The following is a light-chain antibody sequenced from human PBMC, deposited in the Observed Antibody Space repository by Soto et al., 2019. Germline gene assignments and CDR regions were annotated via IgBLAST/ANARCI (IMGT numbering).Light chain of an antibody. CDR3: QQYNNWPRT. CDR1: QSISSN. V-gene: IGKV3-15*01. CDR2: GAS. Sequence: EIVMTQSPATLSVSPGERATLSCRASQSISSNLAWYQHKPGQAPRLLTYGASTRATGIPARFSGSGSGTEFTLTISSLQSEDFAVYYCQQYNNWPRTFGLGTKEHIK. J-gene: IGKJ1*01.